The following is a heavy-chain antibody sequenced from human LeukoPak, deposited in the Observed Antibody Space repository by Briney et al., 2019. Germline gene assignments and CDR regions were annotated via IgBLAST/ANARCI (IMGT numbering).Heavy chain of an antibody. J-gene: IGHJ6*02. Sequence: GASVKVSCKASGYNFISYGISWVRQAPGRGLEWMGWISPYNGNTNYAQKLQGRVTMTTDTPTSTAYMELGSLRSDDTAVYYCARVWVSAWPLYNYYYGMDVWGQGTTVAVSS. CDR2: ISPYNGNT. D-gene: IGHD6-19*01. V-gene: IGHV1-18*01. CDR3: ARVWVSAWPLYNYYYGMDV. CDR1: GYNFISYG.